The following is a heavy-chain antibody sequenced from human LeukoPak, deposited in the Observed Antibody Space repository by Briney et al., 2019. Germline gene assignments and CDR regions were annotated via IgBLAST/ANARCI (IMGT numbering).Heavy chain of an antibody. CDR1: GFTVSSNY. V-gene: IGHV3-53*05. CDR3: AKEPAYYYGSGNIFDY. CDR2: IYSGGST. Sequence: GGSLRLSCAASGFTVSSNYMSWVRQAPGKGLEWVSIIYSGGSTFYADSVKGRFTISRDNSKNTLYLQMNSLRAGDTAVYYCAKEPAYYYGSGNIFDYWGQGTLVTVSS. D-gene: IGHD3-10*01. J-gene: IGHJ4*02.